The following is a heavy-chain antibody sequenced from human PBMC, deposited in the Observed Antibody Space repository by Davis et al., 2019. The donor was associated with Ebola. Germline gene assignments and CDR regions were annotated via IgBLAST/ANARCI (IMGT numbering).Heavy chain of an antibody. D-gene: IGHD1-26*01. V-gene: IGHV1-3*01. J-gene: IGHJ4*02. Sequence: FQGRVTITRDTSASTAYMELSSLRSEDTAVYYCARGRGVGATAGVFDYWGQGTLVTVSS. CDR3: ARGRGVGATAGVFDY.